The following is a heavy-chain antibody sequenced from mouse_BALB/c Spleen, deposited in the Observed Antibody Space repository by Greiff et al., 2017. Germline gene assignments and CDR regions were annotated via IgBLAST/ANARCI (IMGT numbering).Heavy chain of an antibody. V-gene: IGHV5-17*02. Sequence: EVMLVESGGGLVQPGGSRKLSCAASGFTFSSFGMHWVRQAPEKGLEWVAYISSGSSTIYYADTVKGRFTISRDNPKNTLFLQMTSLRSEDTAMYYCAREGLAYWGQGTLVTVSA. CDR1: GFTFSSFG. CDR3: AREGLAY. CDR2: ISSGSSTI. J-gene: IGHJ3*01.